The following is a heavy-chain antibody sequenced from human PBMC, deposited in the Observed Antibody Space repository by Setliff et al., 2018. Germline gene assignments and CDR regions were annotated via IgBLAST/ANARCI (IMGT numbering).Heavy chain of an antibody. CDR2: INTKTGNP. V-gene: IGHV7-4-1*02. J-gene: IGHJ6*03. CDR1: GYSFTSYA. Sequence: GASVKVSCKASGYSFTSYAMNWVRQAPAQGLEWMGWINTKTGNPTYAQSSTGRFVFTLDTSVSTAYLQLSSLKADDTAIYYCARASRFGTTMWRDDYYMDVWGKGTTVTVSS. D-gene: IGHD3-10*01. CDR3: ARASRFGTTMWRDDYYMDV.